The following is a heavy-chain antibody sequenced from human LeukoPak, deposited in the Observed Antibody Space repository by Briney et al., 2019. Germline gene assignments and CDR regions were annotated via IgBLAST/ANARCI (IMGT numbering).Heavy chain of an antibody. J-gene: IGHJ4*02. CDR2: IYYSGST. V-gene: IGHV4-59*01. Sequence: SETLSLTCTVSGGSISSYYWSWIRQPPGKGLEWIGYIYYSGSTNYNPSLKSRVTISVDTSKNQFSLKLRSVTAADTAVYYCARRQVGGYLFDYWGQGTLVTVSS. D-gene: IGHD3-10*01. CDR1: GGSISSYY. CDR3: ARRQVGGYLFDY.